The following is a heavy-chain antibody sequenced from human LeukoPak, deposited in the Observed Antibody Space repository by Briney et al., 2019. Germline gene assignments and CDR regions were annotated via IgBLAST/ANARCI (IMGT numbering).Heavy chain of an antibody. CDR3: ARVRDSSGEGHAFDI. D-gene: IGHD3-22*01. Sequence: GASVKVSCKASGYTFTSYYMHWVRQAPGQGFEWMGIINPSGGSTSYAQKFQGRVTMTRDTSTSTVYMELSSLRSEDTAVYYCARVRDSSGEGHAFDIWGQGTMVTVSS. CDR2: INPSGGST. J-gene: IGHJ3*02. V-gene: IGHV1-46*01. CDR1: GYTFTSYY.